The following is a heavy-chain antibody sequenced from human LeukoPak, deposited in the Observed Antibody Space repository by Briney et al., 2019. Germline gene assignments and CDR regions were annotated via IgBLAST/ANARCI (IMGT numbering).Heavy chain of an antibody. CDR1: GFTFSSYS. Sequence: GGSLRLSCAASGFTFSSYSMNWVRQAPGKGLEWVSYISSSSSTIYYADSVKGRFTISRDNAKTSLYLQMNSLRAEDTAVYYCARDSEWFGELLYYFDYWGQGTLVTVSS. V-gene: IGHV3-48*04. J-gene: IGHJ4*02. CDR3: ARDSEWFGELLYYFDY. D-gene: IGHD3-10*01. CDR2: ISSSSSTI.